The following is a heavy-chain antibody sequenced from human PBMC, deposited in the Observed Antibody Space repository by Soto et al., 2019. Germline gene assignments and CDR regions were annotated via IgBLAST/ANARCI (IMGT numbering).Heavy chain of an antibody. CDR3: ARDYYDYIWGSYRYTQKSQYIDY. Sequence: ASVKVSCKASGYTFTSYGISWVRQAPGQGLEWMGWISAYNGNTNYAQKLQGRVTMTTDTSTSTAYMELRSLRSDDTAVYYCARDYYDYIWGSYRYTQKSQYIDYWGQGTLVTVSS. D-gene: IGHD3-16*02. CDR1: GYTFTSYG. V-gene: IGHV1-18*01. J-gene: IGHJ4*02. CDR2: ISAYNGNT.